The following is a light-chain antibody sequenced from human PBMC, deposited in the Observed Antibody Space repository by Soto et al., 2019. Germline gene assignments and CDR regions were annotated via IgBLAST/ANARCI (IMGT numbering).Light chain of an antibody. Sequence: QSVLTQPASVSGSPGQSITISCTGSSSDVGGHNHVSWYQQHPGKAPKLIIYEVGNRPSGVSNRLSGSKSGNTASLTISGFQAEDEADYYCNSYTSSSTHVFGTGTKVTVL. CDR1: SSDVGGHNH. J-gene: IGLJ1*01. V-gene: IGLV2-14*01. CDR2: EVG. CDR3: NSYTSSSTHV.